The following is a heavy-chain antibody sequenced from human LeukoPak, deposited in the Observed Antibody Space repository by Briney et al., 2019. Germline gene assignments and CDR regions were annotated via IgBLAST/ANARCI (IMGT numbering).Heavy chain of an antibody. Sequence: SLRLSCAASGFTFDDYAMHWVRQAPGKGLEWVSGISWNSGSIGYADSVKGRFTISSDNAKNSLYLQMNSLRAEDTALYYCAKDSSGSLYYFDYWGQGTLVTVSS. D-gene: IGHD1-26*01. CDR2: ISWNSGSI. J-gene: IGHJ4*02. CDR1: GFTFDDYA. CDR3: AKDSSGSLYYFDY. V-gene: IGHV3-9*01.